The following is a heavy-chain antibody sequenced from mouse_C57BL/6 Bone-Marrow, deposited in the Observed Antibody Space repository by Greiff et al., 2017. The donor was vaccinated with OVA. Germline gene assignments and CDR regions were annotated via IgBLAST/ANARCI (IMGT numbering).Heavy chain of an antibody. V-gene: IGHV1-53*01. CDR1: GYTFTSYW. CDR2: INPSNGGT. CDR3: ARSYGSSLYYYAMDY. J-gene: IGHJ4*01. Sequence: QVQLQQSGTELVKPGASVKLSCKASGYTFTSYWMHWVKQRPGQGLEWIGNINPSNGGTTYNEKFKRKATLTVDKSSSTAYMQLSSLTSEDSAVYYCARSYGSSLYYYAMDYWGQGTSVTVSS. D-gene: IGHD1-1*01.